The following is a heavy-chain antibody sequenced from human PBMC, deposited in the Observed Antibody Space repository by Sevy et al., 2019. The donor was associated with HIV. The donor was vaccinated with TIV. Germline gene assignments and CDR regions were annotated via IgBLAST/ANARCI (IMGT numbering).Heavy chain of an antibody. Sequence: SETLSLTCTVSGGSVSSGSYYWSWIRQPPGKGLEWIGYIYYSGSTNYNPSLKSRVTISVDTSKNQFSLKLSSVTAADTAVFYGAGGYWRPLSLTDYWGQGTLSPSPQ. CDR1: GGSVSSGSYY. D-gene: IGHD2-21*01. J-gene: IGHJ4*02. CDR2: IYYSGST. V-gene: IGHV4-61*01. CDR3: AGGYWRPLSLTDY.